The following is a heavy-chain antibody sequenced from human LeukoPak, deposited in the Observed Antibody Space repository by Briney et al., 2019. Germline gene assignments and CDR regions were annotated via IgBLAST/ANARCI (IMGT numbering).Heavy chain of an antibody. V-gene: IGHV4-59*08. CDR3: ARLGYCSSTSCFQGALDY. D-gene: IGHD2-2*01. CDR2: IYYSGST. Sequence: SETLSLTCTVSGGSIGSYYWNWIRQPPGKGLEWIGYIYYSGSTNYNPSLRSRVTIPVDTSKNQFSLKLSSVTAADTAVYYCARLGYCSSTSCFQGALDYWGQGTLVTVSS. J-gene: IGHJ4*02. CDR1: GGSIGSYY.